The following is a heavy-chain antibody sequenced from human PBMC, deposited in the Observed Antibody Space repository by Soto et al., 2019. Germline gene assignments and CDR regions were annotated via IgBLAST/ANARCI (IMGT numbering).Heavy chain of an antibody. CDR3: ARAFGSTDY. CDR2: ISGYNSIT. J-gene: IGHJ4*02. Sequence: QVQLVQSGAEVKKPGASVKVSCEASGYTFSSYGISWVRQAPGQGFEWMGWISGYNSITRYAQKFQGRVTMTTDTSTSTAYMEVRSLRSDDTAVYYCARAFGSTDYWGQGTLVTVSS. V-gene: IGHV1-18*01. D-gene: IGHD6-13*01. CDR1: GYTFSSYG.